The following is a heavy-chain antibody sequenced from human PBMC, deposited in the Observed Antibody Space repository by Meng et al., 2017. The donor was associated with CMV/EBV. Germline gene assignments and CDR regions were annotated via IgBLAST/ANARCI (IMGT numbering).Heavy chain of an antibody. CDR2: IYPGDSDT. Sequence: KVSCKGSGYSFTSYWIGWVRQMPGKGLEWMGIIYPGDSDTRYSPSFQGQVTISADKSISTAYLQWSSLKASDTAMNYCARHLSTSNTFDYWGQGTLVTVSS. D-gene: IGHD3-9*01. J-gene: IGHJ4*02. V-gene: IGHV5-51*01. CDR1: GYSFTSYW. CDR3: ARHLSTSNTFDY.